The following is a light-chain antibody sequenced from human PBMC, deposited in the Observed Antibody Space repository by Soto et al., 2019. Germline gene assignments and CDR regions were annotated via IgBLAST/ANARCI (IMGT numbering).Light chain of an antibody. Sequence: DIQMTQSPPTLSASVGDRVTISCRASQSITGWLAWFQHKPGKAXKLLISKASKLESGVPSRFSGIGSGTDFTLTISGLQPEDFATYYGQQYNPYSPWTFGQGTKVDIK. V-gene: IGKV1-5*03. CDR1: QSITGW. J-gene: IGKJ1*01. CDR3: QQYNPYSPWT. CDR2: KAS.